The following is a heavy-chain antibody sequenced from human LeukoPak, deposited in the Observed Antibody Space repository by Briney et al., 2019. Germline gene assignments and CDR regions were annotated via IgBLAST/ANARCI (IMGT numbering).Heavy chain of an antibody. D-gene: IGHD3-10*01. J-gene: IGHJ4*02. Sequence: PGGSLRLSCAASGFTFSSYAMSWVRQAPGKGLEWVSAISGSADRTYYADSVKGRFTISRDNSKNTLYLQMNSLRPKDTAIYYCAKESPYGSGSRNYYFHYWGQGTLVTVSS. CDR3: AKESPYGSGSRNYYFHY. V-gene: IGHV3-23*01. CDR2: ISGSADRT. CDR1: GFTFSSYA.